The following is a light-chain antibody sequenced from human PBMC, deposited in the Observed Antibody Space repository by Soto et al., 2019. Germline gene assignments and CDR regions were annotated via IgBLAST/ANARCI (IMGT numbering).Light chain of an antibody. CDR1: QSISGN. V-gene: IGKV3-15*01. J-gene: IGKJ5*01. CDR2: GAS. Sequence: EIVMTQSPASLSVSPGERATLSCRASQSISGNLAWYQQKSGQAPRLLIYGASRATGIPARFSGSGSGTEFTLTISSLQSEDFAVYYCQQYHNWPITFGQGTRLEIK. CDR3: QQYHNWPIT.